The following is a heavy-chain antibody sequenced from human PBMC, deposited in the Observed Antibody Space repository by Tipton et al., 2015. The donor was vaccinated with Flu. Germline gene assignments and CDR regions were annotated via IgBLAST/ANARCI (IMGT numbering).Heavy chain of an antibody. Sequence: RSLRLSCAASGFTFSSYAMHWVRQAPGKGLEWVAVISYDGSNKYYADSVKGRFTISRDKSKNTLYLQMNSLRAEDTAVYYCARALVEWELLKGWFDPWGQGTLVTVSS. CDR3: ARALVEWELLKGWFDP. D-gene: IGHD1-26*01. CDR2: ISYDGSNK. CDR1: GFTFSSYA. V-gene: IGHV3-30*01. J-gene: IGHJ5*02.